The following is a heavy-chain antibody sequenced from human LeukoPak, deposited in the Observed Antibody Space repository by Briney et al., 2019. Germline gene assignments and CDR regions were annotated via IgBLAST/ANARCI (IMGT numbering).Heavy chain of an antibody. J-gene: IGHJ4*02. Sequence: GGSLRLSCAASGFTFSSYWVSWVRQAPGKGLEWVANIKQDGSEKYYVDSVKGRFTISRDNAKNSLYLQMNSLRAEDTAVYYCARDRAYGSGSYYNDLDWGQGTLVTVSS. CDR2: IKQDGSEK. D-gene: IGHD3-10*01. CDR1: GFTFSSYW. V-gene: IGHV3-7*03. CDR3: ARDRAYGSGSYYNDLD.